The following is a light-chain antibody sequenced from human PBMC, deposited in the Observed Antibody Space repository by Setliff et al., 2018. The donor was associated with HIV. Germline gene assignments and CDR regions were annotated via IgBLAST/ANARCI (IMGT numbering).Light chain of an antibody. CDR3: YSAADNNGV. Sequence: SYELTQPSSVSVSPGQTARITCSGDVLAKTYARWFQQRPGQAPVLVISGDNERPSGIPERFSGSSSGTTVTLTISGAQIEDEADYYCYSAADNNGVFGGGTK. CDR2: GDN. V-gene: IGLV3-27*01. CDR1: VLAKTY. J-gene: IGLJ3*02.